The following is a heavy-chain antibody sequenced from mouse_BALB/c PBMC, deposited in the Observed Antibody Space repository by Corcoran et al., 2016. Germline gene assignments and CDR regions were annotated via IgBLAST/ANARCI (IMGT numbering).Heavy chain of an antibody. CDR3: ARSVYYGSSYGFAY. CDR2: IFPGSGNT. J-gene: IGHJ3*01. D-gene: IGHD1-1*01. V-gene: IGHV1-66*01. Sequence: QVQLQQSGPELVKPGASVKISCKASGYSFTSYYIHWVKQRPGQGLEWIGWIFPGSGNTKYNEKFKGKATLTADTSSSTAYMQLSSLTSEDSAVYFCARSVYYGSSYGFAYWGQGTLVTVSA. CDR1: GYSFTSYY.